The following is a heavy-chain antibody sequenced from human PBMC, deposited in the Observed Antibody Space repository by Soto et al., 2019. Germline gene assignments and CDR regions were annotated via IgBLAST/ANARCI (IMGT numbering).Heavy chain of an antibody. CDR3: GKDEKGVIADYFDC. CDR2: VSGSGDSGTGDRT. Sequence: GGSLRPSCAASGFTFSDYGMSWVRQAPGKGLEWVSGVSGSGDSGTGDRTYYADSVKGRFTISRDNSKNTLYLQMNSLRAEDTAVYYCGKDEKGVIADYFDCWGQGTLVTVSS. V-gene: IGHV3-23*01. J-gene: IGHJ4*02. D-gene: IGHD3-10*01. CDR1: GFTFSDYG.